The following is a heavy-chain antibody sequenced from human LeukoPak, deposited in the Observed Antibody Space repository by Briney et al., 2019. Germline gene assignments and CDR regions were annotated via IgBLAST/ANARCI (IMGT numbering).Heavy chain of an antibody. D-gene: IGHD5-12*01. V-gene: IGHV4-4*07. J-gene: IGHJ6*02. Sequence: PSETLSLTCTVAGGSISSYYWSWIRQPAGKGLEWIGRIYTSGSTNYNPSLKSRVTMSVDTSKNQFSLKLSSVTAADTAVYYCAKASVATSKGYYYYGMDVWGQGTTVTVSS. CDR3: AKASVATSKGYYYYGMDV. CDR1: GGSISSYY. CDR2: IYTSGST.